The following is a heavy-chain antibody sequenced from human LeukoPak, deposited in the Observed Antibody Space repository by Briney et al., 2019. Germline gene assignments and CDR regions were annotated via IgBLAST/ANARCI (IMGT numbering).Heavy chain of an antibody. CDR1: GFSFNIYS. D-gene: IGHD5-18*01. CDR3: AGVESRSGYSYDYSDY. V-gene: IGHV3-21*01. J-gene: IGHJ4*02. Sequence: PGGSLRLSCAASGFSFNIYSMNWVRQAPGKGLEWVASITYSSTFMYYADSVKGRFTISRDNAKNSLYLQMNSLRAEDTAIYYCAGVESRSGYSYDYSDYWGQGTLVTVSS. CDR2: ITYSSTFM.